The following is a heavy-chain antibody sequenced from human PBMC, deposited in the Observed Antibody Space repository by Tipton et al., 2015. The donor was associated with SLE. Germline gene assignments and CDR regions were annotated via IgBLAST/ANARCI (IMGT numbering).Heavy chain of an antibody. CDR3: GSAPSGSTRWFDP. J-gene: IGHJ5*02. CDR1: GGSFSDYY. V-gene: IGHV4-34*01. D-gene: IGHD5-12*01. Sequence: TLSLTCAVYGGSFSDYYWSWIRQPPGKGLEWIGAINHSGSANYNPSLKSRVTISVDTSKNQFSLKLSSVTAADMAVYYCGSAPSGSTRWFDPWGQGTLVTVSS. CDR2: INHSGSA.